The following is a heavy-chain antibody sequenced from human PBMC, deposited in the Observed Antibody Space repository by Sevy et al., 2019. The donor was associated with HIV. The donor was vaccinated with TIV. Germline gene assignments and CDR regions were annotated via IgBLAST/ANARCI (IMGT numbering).Heavy chain of an antibody. CDR1: GFTFSSYA. J-gene: IGHJ6*02. D-gene: IGHD4-17*01. V-gene: IGHV3-30-3*01. CDR3: ARDNLETTVTDYYYYYGMDV. CDR2: ISYDGSNK. Sequence: GGSLRLSCVASGFTFSSYAMHWVRQAPGKGLEWVAVISYDGSNKYYADSVKGRFTISRDNSKNTLYLQMNSLRAEDTAVYYCARDNLETTVTDYYYYYGMDVWGQGTTVTVSS.